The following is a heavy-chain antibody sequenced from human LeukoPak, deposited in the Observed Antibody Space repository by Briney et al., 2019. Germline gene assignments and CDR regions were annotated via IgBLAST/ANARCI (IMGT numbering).Heavy chain of an antibody. D-gene: IGHD4-17*01. CDR3: ARGDYGDY. CDR2: INPDGSTT. V-gene: IGHV3-74*01. J-gene: IGHJ4*02. Sequence: GGSLRLSCAASGFTFSNAWMSWVRQAPGKGLVWVSRINPDGSTTSYADSVKGRFTISRDNAKNTLYLQMNSLRAEDTAVYYCARGDYGDYWGQGTLVTVSS. CDR1: GFTFSNAW.